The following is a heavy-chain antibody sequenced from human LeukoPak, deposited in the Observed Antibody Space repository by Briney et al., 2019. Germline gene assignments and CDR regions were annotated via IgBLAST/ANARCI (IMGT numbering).Heavy chain of an antibody. CDR3: ARTSYYDNSEGFDY. V-gene: IGHV1-2*02. CDR1: GYTFTGYY. CDR2: INPNSGGT. D-gene: IGHD3-22*01. J-gene: IGHJ4*02. Sequence: ASVKVSCKASGYTFTGYYMHWVRQAPGQGLEWMGWINPNSGGTNYAQKFQGRVTMTRDTSISTAYMELSRLRSDDTAVYYCARTSYYDNSEGFDYWGQGTLVTVSS.